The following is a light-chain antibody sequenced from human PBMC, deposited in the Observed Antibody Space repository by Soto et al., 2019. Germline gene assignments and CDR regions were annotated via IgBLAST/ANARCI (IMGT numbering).Light chain of an antibody. V-gene: IGKV3-15*01. Sequence: EIVMTQSPATLSVSPGERATLSCRASQSVSSNLAWYQHKPGQAPRLLIYGASTRVTGIPARFSASGSGTEFSLTISSLQSEDFAVYYCQQYNNWPPKQYTFGQGTKLEIK. CDR3: QQYNNWPPKQYT. J-gene: IGKJ2*01. CDR1: QSVSSN. CDR2: GAS.